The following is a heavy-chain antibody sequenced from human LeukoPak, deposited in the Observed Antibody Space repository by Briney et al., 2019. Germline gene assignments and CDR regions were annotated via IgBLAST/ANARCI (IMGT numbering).Heavy chain of an antibody. J-gene: IGHJ4*02. Sequence: ASVKVSCKASGYTFTGYYMHWVRQAPGQGLEWMGWINPNSGGTNYAQKFQGRVTMTRDTSISTAYMELSRLRSDDTAVYYCARAPRYCSGGSCYYPTDYWGQGTLDTASS. CDR3: ARAPRYCSGGSCYYPTDY. CDR1: GYTFTGYY. CDR2: INPNSGGT. V-gene: IGHV1-2*02. D-gene: IGHD2-15*01.